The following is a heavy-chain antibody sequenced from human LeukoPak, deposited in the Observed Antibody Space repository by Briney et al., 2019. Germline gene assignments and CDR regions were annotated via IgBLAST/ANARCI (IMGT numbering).Heavy chain of an antibody. CDR1: GFTFSRYS. D-gene: IGHD4-17*01. J-gene: IGHJ4*01. CDR3: ARESADGDYTY. V-gene: IGHV3-21*01. Sequence: PGGSLRLSCAASGFTFSRYSMNWVRQAPGKGLEWVSSIYLSNNYIYYADSLKGRFTISRDNAKNSLFLHMKNLKAADTATYYCARESADGDYTYWGRGTLVTVSS. CDR2: IYLSNNYI.